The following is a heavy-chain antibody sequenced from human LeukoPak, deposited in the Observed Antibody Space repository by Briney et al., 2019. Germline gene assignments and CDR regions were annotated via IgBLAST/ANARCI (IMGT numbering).Heavy chain of an antibody. CDR2: ISYDGSNK. D-gene: IGHD2-15*01. Sequence: GGSLRLFCAASGFTFSSYAMHWVRQAPGKGLEWVAVISYDGSNKYYADSVKHRFTISRDNSKNTLYLQMKSLRAEDTAVYYCARRQYCSGGSCCAEYFQHWGQGTLVTVSS. CDR3: ARRQYCSGGSCCAEYFQH. J-gene: IGHJ1*01. CDR1: GFTFSSYA. V-gene: IGHV3-30*04.